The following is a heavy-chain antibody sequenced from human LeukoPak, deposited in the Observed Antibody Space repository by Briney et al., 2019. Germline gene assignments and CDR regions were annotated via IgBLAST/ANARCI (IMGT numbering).Heavy chain of an antibody. D-gene: IGHD4-17*01. CDR1: GGTFSSYA. CDR2: IIPIFGTA. Sequence: ASVKVSCKASGGTFSSYAISWVRQAPGQGLEWMGGIIPIFGTAIYAQKFQGRVTMTEDTSTDTAYMELSSLRSEDTAVYYCATDQDYGDYDRSRIGYFDLWGCGTLVTVSS. V-gene: IGHV1-69*06. CDR3: ATDQDYGDYDRSRIGYFDL. J-gene: IGHJ2*01.